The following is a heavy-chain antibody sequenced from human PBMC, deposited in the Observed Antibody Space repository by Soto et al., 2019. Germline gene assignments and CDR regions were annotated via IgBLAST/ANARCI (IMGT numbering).Heavy chain of an antibody. CDR3: AKVSSAWYAGFFDL. CDR1: GFTFNRHA. CDR2: LSDSGGSI. V-gene: IGHV3-23*01. D-gene: IGHD2-8*01. J-gene: IGHJ4*02. Sequence: GGSLRLSCTASGFTFNRHAMTWVRQAPWKGLEWVSGLSDSGGSIYYADSVEGRFTISRDNSMNTLYLQMNTLRAEDTAVYYCAKVSSAWYAGFFDLWGQGTLVTVSS.